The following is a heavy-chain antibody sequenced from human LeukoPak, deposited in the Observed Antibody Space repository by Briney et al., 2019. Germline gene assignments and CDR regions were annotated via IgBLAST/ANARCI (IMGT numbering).Heavy chain of an antibody. Sequence: SETLSLTCTVSGGSISNYYWSWIRQPPEKGLEWIGYIYHSGSANYNPSLTSRVTISVDTSKNQFSLKLASVTAADTAVYYCARGGGFGSPPGFWGQGTLVTVSS. V-gene: IGHV4-59*01. D-gene: IGHD1-26*01. J-gene: IGHJ4*02. CDR2: IYHSGSA. CDR1: GGSISNYY. CDR3: ARGGGFGSPPGF.